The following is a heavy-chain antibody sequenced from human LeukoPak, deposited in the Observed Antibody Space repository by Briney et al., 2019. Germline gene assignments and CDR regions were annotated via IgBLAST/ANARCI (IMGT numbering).Heavy chain of an antibody. Sequence: PGGSLRLSCAASGFTFSSYGMHWVRQAPGKGLEWVSFIRYDGSNKYYADSVKGRFTISRDNGKNSLYLQMNSLRAEDTAVYYCVRDRGSGDDYSPDAFDIWGQGTMVTVSS. CDR2: IRYDGSNK. J-gene: IGHJ3*02. CDR1: GFTFSSYG. V-gene: IGHV3-30*02. CDR3: VRDRGSGDDYSPDAFDI. D-gene: IGHD2-21*01.